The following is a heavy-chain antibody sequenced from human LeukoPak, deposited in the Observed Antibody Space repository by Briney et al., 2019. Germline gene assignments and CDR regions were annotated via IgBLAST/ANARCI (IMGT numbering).Heavy chain of an antibody. Sequence: ASVKVSCKASGYTFTSYGINWVRQAPGQGLEWMGWISAYNGNRNYAQRFQGRVTMTTNSSTRTAYMELRSPRSDDTAIYYCARNRVGETGYFDYWGQGTLVTVSS. CDR1: GYTFTSYG. D-gene: IGHD1-26*01. CDR3: ARNRVGETGYFDY. J-gene: IGHJ4*01. V-gene: IGHV1-18*01. CDR2: ISAYNGNR.